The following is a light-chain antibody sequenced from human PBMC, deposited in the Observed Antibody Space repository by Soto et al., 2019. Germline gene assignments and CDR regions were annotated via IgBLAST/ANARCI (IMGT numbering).Light chain of an antibody. CDR3: QSYDNSLSGHVV. CDR1: SSNIGAGYY. J-gene: IGLJ2*01. CDR2: GNL. Sequence: QPVLTQPPSVSGAPGQRVTISCTGSSSNIGAGYYVHWYQQLPGTAPKLLIYGNLNRPSGVPDRFSGSKSGTSASLAITGLQAEDEADYYCQSYDNSLSGHVVFGGGTKLTVL. V-gene: IGLV1-40*01.